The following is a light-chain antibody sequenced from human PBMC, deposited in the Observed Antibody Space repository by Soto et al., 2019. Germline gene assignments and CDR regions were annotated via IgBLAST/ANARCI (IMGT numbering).Light chain of an antibody. CDR1: SSDVGGYNY. V-gene: IGLV2-14*01. CDR2: DVS. Sequence: QYALTQPASVSGSPGQSITIYCTGTSSDVGGYNYVSWYQQHPGKAPKLMIYDVSNRPSGVSNRFSGSKSGNTASLTISGLQAEEEADYYCSSYTSSSTLVFGTGTKVTVL. J-gene: IGLJ1*01. CDR3: SSYTSSSTLV.